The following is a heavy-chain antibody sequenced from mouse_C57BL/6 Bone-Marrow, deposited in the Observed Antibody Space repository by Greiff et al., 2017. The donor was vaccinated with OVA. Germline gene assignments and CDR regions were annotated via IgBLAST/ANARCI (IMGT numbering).Heavy chain of an antibody. CDR3: AMGFITTVVATDYAMDY. CDR1: GFNIKNTY. J-gene: IGHJ4*01. Sequence: EVQLQQSVAELVRPGASVKLSCTASGFNIKNTYMHWVKQRPEQGLEWIGRIDPANGNTKYAPKFQGKATITADTSSNTAYLQLSSLTSEDTAIYYCAMGFITTVVATDYAMDYWGQGTSVTVSS. V-gene: IGHV14-3*01. D-gene: IGHD1-1*01. CDR2: IDPANGNT.